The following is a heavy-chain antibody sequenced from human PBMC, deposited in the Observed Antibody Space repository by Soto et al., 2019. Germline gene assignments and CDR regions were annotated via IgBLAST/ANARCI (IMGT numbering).Heavy chain of an antibody. CDR1: GGSISSGGYS. CDR2: IYHSGST. CDR3: ARAPRGNYGYPSYFDY. V-gene: IGHV4-30-2*01. J-gene: IGHJ4*02. D-gene: IGHD3-10*01. Sequence: ASETLSLTCAVSGGSISSGGYSWSWIRQPPGKGLEWIGYIYHSGSTYYNPSLKSRVTISVDRSKNQFSLKLSSVTAVDTAVYYCARAPRGNYGYPSYFDYWGQGTLVTVSS.